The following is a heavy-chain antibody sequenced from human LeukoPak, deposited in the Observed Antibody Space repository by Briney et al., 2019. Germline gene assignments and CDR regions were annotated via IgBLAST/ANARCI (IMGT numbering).Heavy chain of an antibody. V-gene: IGHV3-23*01. Sequence: QPGGSLRLSCAASGFTLSSYAMSWARQAPGEGLEWVSDISGSGGSTYYVDSVKGRFTISKDNSKNTLYLQMNSLRADDTAVYYCAKVSGNSYYYFDYWGQGTLVTVSS. CDR2: ISGSGGST. J-gene: IGHJ4*02. CDR1: GFTLSSYA. D-gene: IGHD6-19*01. CDR3: AKVSGNSYYYFDY.